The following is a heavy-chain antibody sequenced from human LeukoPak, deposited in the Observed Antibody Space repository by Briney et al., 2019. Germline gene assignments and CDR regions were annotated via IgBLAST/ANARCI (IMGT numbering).Heavy chain of an antibody. CDR1: GFTFSSYG. Sequence: GRSLRLSCAASGFTFSSYGMHWVRQAPGKGLEWVAVISYDGSNKYYADSVKGRFTISRDNSKNTLYLQMNSLRAEDTAVYYCAKDHAVGWFGELLSYYFDYWGQGTLVTVSS. V-gene: IGHV3-30*18. CDR2: ISYDGSNK. CDR3: AKDHAVGWFGELLSYYFDY. D-gene: IGHD3-10*01. J-gene: IGHJ4*01.